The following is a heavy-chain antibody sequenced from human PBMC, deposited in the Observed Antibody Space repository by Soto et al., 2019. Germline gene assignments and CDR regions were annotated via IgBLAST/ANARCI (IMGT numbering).Heavy chain of an antibody. D-gene: IGHD2-15*01. CDR1: GGSISSGSYY. V-gene: IGHV4-31*03. CDR2: IYHIGVT. CDR3: ARGYCSGGSCYPNWFDP. J-gene: IGHJ5*02. Sequence: SETLSLTCSVSGGSISSGSYYWSWIRQRPGKGLEWIGYIYHIGVTYYNPSLKSRAIISVDTSKNQFSLKLSSVTAADTAVYYCARGYCSGGSCYPNWFDPWGQGTLVTVSS.